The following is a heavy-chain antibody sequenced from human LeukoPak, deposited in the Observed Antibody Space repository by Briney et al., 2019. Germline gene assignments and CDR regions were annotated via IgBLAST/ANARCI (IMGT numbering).Heavy chain of an antibody. J-gene: IGHJ4*02. D-gene: IGHD1-14*01. Sequence: GRSLRLSCAASGFTFSSYGMHWVRQAPGKGLEWVAVISYDGSNKYYADSVKGRFTISRDNSKNTLYLQMNSLRAEDTAVYYCASRVTGDFGYWGQGTLVTVSS. CDR1: GFTFSSYG. V-gene: IGHV3-30*03. CDR3: ASRVTGDFGY. CDR2: ISYDGSNK.